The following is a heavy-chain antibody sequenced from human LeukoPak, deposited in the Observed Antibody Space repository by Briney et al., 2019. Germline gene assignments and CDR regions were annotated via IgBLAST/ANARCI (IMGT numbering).Heavy chain of an antibody. CDR1: GFTFSSYE. CDR3: ARDFIVVVPAAMPAGVFDP. J-gene: IGHJ5*02. CDR2: ISSSGSTI. V-gene: IGHV3-48*03. D-gene: IGHD2-2*01. Sequence: PGGSLRLSCAASGFTFSSYEMNWVRQAPGKGLEWVSYISSSGSTIYYADSVKGRFTISRDNAKNSLYLQMNSLRAEDTAVYYCARDFIVVVPAAMPAGVFDPWGQGTLVTVSS.